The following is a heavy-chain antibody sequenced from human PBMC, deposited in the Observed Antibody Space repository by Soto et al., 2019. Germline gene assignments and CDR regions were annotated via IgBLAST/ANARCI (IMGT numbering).Heavy chain of an antibody. V-gene: IGHV3-33*01. CDR2: IWSDGSNE. D-gene: IGHD3-10*01. Sequence: ESGGGVVQPGRSLRLSCAASEFTFSRHSMHWVRQAPGKGLQWVGVIWSDGSNEVYADSVKGRFIISRDNSKNILYLQMNSLRAEDTAVYYCARERTFGDNKHNYMDVWGTGITVTVSS. J-gene: IGHJ6*03. CDR1: EFTFSRHS. CDR3: ARERTFGDNKHNYMDV.